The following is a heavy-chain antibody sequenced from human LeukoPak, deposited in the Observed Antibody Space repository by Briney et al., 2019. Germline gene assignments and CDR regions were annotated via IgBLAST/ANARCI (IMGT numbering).Heavy chain of an antibody. CDR2: IYSGGST. CDR3: ARDGAVLTGYYDY. J-gene: IGHJ4*02. D-gene: IGHD3-9*01. CDR1: GFTVSSNY. V-gene: IGHV3-66*01. Sequence: GGSLRLSCAASGFTVSSNYLSWVRQAPGKGLEWVSSIYSGGSTYYADSVTGRFTISRDSSKNTLYLQMNSLRAEDTAVYYCARDGAVLTGYYDYWGQGTLVTVSS.